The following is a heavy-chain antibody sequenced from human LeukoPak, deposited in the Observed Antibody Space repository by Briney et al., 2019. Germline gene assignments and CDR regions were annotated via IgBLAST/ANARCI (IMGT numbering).Heavy chain of an antibody. CDR2: ISAYNGNT. CDR3: ARSSITIFGVVTTNFDY. V-gene: IGHV1-18*01. J-gene: IGHJ4*02. Sequence: ASVNVSFTASGYTFTSYGISWVRQAPGQGLEWMGWISAYNGNTNYAQKLQGRVTMTTDTSTSTAYMELRSLRSDDTAVYYCARSSITIFGVVTTNFDYWGQGTLVTVSS. CDR1: GYTFTSYG. D-gene: IGHD3-3*01.